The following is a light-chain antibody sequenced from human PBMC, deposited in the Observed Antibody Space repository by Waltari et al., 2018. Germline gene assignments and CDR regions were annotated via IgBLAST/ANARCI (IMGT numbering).Light chain of an antibody. CDR1: SPNIGKNP. CDR3: ASWDSSLSAGV. J-gene: IGLJ3*02. CDR2: DNN. Sequence: QSGLTQPPSVSAAPGQQVTIPSSGPSPNIGKNPVFWYQHLPGTAPKLLIYDNNERPSGIPDRFSGSKSGTSATLGITGLQTGDEADFYCASWDSSLSAGVFGGGTKLTVL. V-gene: IGLV1-51*01.